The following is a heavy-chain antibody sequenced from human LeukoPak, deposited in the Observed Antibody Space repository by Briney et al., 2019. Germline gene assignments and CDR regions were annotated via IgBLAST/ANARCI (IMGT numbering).Heavy chain of an antibody. Sequence: SVKVSCKASGGTFSTYGISWVRQAPGQGLKWMGGIIPVLSTPDYAQKFQGRVTLTTDESTSTAYMEVSSLRSDDTAVYYCASTKKKSAYWSSGGFYFDYWGQGTLVTVSS. V-gene: IGHV1-69*05. CDR1: GGTFSTYG. J-gene: IGHJ4*02. CDR2: IIPVLSTP. D-gene: IGHD2-15*01. CDR3: ASTKKKSAYWSSGGFYFDY.